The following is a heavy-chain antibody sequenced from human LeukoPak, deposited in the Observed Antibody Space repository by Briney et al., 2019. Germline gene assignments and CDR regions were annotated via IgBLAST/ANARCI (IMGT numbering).Heavy chain of an antibody. CDR1: GFTFSRHS. Sequence: PGGSLRLSCAVSGFTFSRHSMSWVRQAPGRGLEWVSFMSDDTTNIYYADSVRGRFTISRDNAGNSLFLQMNSLRAEDTAVYYCARHQRVSQYYFDYWGQGILVTGSS. J-gene: IGHJ4*02. CDR3: ARHQRVSQYYFDY. D-gene: IGHD2-21*01. V-gene: IGHV3-21*04. CDR2: MSDDTTNI.